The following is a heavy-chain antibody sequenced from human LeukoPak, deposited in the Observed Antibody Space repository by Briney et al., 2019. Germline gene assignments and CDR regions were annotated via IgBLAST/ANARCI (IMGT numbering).Heavy chain of an antibody. CDR1: GGSISSSSYY. CDR2: IYYSGST. D-gene: IGHD5-24*01. V-gene: IGHV4-39*07. J-gene: IGHJ6*02. Sequence: PSETLSLTCTVSGGSISSSSYYWGWIRQPLGKGLEWIGSIYYSGSTYYNPSLKSRVTISVDTSKNQFSLKLSSVTAADTAVYYCARADGYYYGMDVWGQGTTVTVSS. CDR3: ARADGYYYGMDV.